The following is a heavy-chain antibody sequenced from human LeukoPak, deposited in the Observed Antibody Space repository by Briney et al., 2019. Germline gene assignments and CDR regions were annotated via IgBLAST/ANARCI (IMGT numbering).Heavy chain of an antibody. CDR2: ISYDGSNK. CDR3: ARGEAIRDAFDI. J-gene: IGHJ3*02. Sequence: GGSLRLSCAASGFTFSSYAMHWVRQAPGKGLEWVAVISYDGSNKYYADSVKGRFTISRDNSKNTLYLQMNSLRAEDTAVYYCARGEAIRDAFDIWGQGTMVTVSS. V-gene: IGHV3-30*04. CDR1: GFTFSSYA. D-gene: IGHD3-10*01.